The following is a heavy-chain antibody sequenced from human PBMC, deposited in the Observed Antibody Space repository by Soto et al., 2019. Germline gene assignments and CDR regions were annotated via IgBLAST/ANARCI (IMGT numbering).Heavy chain of an antibody. Sequence: QVQLVESGGGVVQPGRSLRLSCAASGFTFSAFGMHWVRQAPGKGLEWVAVISNDGNSEHYADSVKGRFTISRENSKNTFYLQMNSLSVEDTAVYYCAKTITAVGVSSTGRGAFLDTWGQGILVSVSS. V-gene: IGHV3-30*18. CDR2: ISNDGNSE. J-gene: IGHJ5*02. D-gene: IGHD3-3*01. CDR1: GFTFSAFG. CDR3: AKTITAVGVSSTGRGAFLDT.